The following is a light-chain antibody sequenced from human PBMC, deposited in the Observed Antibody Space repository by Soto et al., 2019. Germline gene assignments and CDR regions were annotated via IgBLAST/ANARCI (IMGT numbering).Light chain of an antibody. Sequence: QSVLTQPPSASGTPGQRVTISCSGSSSNIGSNTVNWYQQLPGTAPKLLIYRNNQRPSGVPDRFSGSKSGTSASLAISGLQSEDEADYYGAAWDDSLNGVLFGGGTKLTVL. CDR2: RNN. CDR1: SSNIGSNT. CDR3: AAWDDSLNGVL. V-gene: IGLV1-44*01. J-gene: IGLJ2*01.